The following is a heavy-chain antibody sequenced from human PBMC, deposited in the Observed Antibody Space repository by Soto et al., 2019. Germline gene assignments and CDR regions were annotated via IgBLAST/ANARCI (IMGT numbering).Heavy chain of an antibody. Sequence: SETLSLTCTVSGGSISIYYWSLIRQPPGKGLEWIGYIYYIGSTNYNPSLKSRVTISVDTSKNQFSLKLSSVTAADTAVYYCARGLRRQLLDWLAPWGQGTRRTVS. CDR3: ARGLRRQLLDWLAP. D-gene: IGHD6-13*01. J-gene: IGHJ5*02. CDR2: IYYIGST. CDR1: GGSISIYY. V-gene: IGHV4-59*01.